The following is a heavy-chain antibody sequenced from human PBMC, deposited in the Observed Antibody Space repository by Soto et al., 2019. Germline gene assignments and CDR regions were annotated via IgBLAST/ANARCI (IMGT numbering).Heavy chain of an antibody. Sequence: PSETLSLTCTVSGDSLTGSRYYWGWVRQPPGKGLQWVVSRLDSANTYYNPSLKSRVTISVDTSNNQFSLRLNSVTAADTAIYYCARNGPWSYVLWGQGTLVTVSS. CDR3: ARNGPWSYVL. CDR1: GDSLTGSRYY. V-gene: IGHV4-39*01. J-gene: IGHJ4*02. CDR2: RLDSANT. D-gene: IGHD2-21*01.